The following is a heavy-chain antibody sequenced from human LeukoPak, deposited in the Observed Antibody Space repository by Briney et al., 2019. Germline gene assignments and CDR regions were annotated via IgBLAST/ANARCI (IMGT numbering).Heavy chain of an antibody. CDR2: INHSGST. CDR3: ARGYDYYDSSGYYEGNAFDI. J-gene: IGHJ3*02. Sequence: SETLFLTCAVYGGSFSGYYWSWIRQPPGKGLEWIGEINHSGSTNYNPSLKSRATISVDTSKNQFSLKLSSVTAADTAVYYCARGYDYYDSSGYYEGNAFDIWGQGTMVTVSS. CDR1: GGSFSGYY. V-gene: IGHV4-34*01. D-gene: IGHD3-22*01.